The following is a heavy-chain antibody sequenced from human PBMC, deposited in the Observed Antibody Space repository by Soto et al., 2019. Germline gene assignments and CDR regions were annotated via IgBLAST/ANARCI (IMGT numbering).Heavy chain of an antibody. CDR3: ARDGGPHCPTTSCSIDY. V-gene: IGHV4-31*02. CDR1: GGSFRSGDNY. CDR2: VSKSGTS. D-gene: IGHD2-2*01. J-gene: IGHJ4*02. Sequence: TLPPPRSVSGGSFRSGDNYSILVRKHKGKGLEWIAYVSKSGTSYFSPALRSRVSISIDTPKSQFALTLRSVTVADTAVYYCARDGGPHCPTTSCSIDYWGQGTQVTVSS.